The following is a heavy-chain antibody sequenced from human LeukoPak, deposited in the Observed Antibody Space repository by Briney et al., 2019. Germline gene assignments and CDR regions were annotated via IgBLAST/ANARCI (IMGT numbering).Heavy chain of an antibody. CDR2: ISYSGST. CDR1: GGSMNNYY. CDR3: ASQKLLWFGELSYFDY. Sequence: SETLSLTCTVSGGSMNNYYWSWVRQSPGKGLEWIGYISYSGSTNSNPSLKSRVTISLDTSKNQFSLKLTSVTAADTAVYYCASQKLLWFGELSYFDYWGQGTLVTVSS. V-gene: IGHV4-59*01. D-gene: IGHD3-10*01. J-gene: IGHJ4*02.